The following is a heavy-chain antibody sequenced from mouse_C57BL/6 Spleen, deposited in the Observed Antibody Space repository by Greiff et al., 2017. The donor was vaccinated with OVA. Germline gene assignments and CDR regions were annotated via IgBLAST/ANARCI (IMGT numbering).Heavy chain of an antibody. V-gene: IGHV2-2*01. Sequence: QVHVKQSGPGLVQPSQSLSITCTVSGFSLTSYGVHWVRQSPGKGLEWLGVIWSGGSTDYNAAFISRLSISKDNSKSQVFFKMNSLQAEDTAIYYCARNHDGYYVDFDYWGQGNTLTVSS. CDR2: IWSGGST. CDR1: GFSLTSYG. J-gene: IGHJ2*01. CDR3: ARNHDGYYVDFDY. D-gene: IGHD2-3*01.